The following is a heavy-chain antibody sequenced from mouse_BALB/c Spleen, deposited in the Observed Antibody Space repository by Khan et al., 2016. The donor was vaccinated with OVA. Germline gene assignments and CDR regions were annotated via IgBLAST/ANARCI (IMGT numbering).Heavy chain of an antibody. CDR2: IWSDGSI. CDR3: ARQPCYYYNVMDY. Sequence: QVQLKESGPGLVAPSQSLSITCTISGFSLTNYGVYWVRQPPGKGLEWLAVIWSDGSITYNSALKSRLSIIKDNSTSQVFLKMKNLQTDDTAIYFCARQPCYYYNVMDYWGQGTSVTVSS. CDR1: GFSLTNYG. J-gene: IGHJ4*01. D-gene: IGHD2-10*02. V-gene: IGHV2-6-1*01.